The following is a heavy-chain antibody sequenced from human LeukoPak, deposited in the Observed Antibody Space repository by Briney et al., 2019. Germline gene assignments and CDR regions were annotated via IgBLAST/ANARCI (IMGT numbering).Heavy chain of an antibody. Sequence: KPSETLSLTCTVSGGSISSSSYYWGWIRQPPGKGLEWIGSIYYSGSTYYNPSLKSRVTISVDTSKNQFSLKLSSVTAADTAVYYCARAEYSSSPFDYWGQGTLVTVSS. CDR3: ARAEYSSSPFDY. V-gene: IGHV4-39*07. J-gene: IGHJ4*02. D-gene: IGHD6-6*01. CDR1: GGSISSSSYY. CDR2: IYYSGST.